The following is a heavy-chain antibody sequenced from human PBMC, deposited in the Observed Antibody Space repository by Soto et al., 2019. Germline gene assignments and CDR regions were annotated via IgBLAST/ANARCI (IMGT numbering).Heavy chain of an antibody. V-gene: IGHV1-69*01. CDR3: ARGGDYDYVWKSFLDY. J-gene: IGHJ4*02. CDR1: GGTFSSYA. D-gene: IGHD3-16*01. Sequence: QVQLVQSGAEVKKPGSSVKVSCKASGGTFSSYAISWVRQAPGQGLEWMGGIIPIFGTANYAQKFQGRVTITADESTSTAYVELSSLRSEDTAVYYCARGGDYDYVWKSFLDYWGQGTLVTVSS. CDR2: IIPIFGTA.